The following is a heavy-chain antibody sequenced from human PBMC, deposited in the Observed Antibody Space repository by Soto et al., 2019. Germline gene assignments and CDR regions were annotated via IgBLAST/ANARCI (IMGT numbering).Heavy chain of an antibody. Sequence: GGSLRLSCAVSGFTVSYNYMNWVRQAPGKGLEWVSVIYRGGDTFYADSVKGRFTISRDNSKNTLYLQMNSLRAEDTAVYYCARGMYGSGSYYIGDAFDMWGQGXMVTV. CDR2: IYRGGDT. CDR3: ARGMYGSGSYYIGDAFDM. CDR1: GFTVSYNY. J-gene: IGHJ3*02. D-gene: IGHD3-10*01. V-gene: IGHV3-53*01.